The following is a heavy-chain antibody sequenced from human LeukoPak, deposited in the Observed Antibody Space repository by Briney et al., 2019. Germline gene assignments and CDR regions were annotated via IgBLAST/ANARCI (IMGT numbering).Heavy chain of an antibody. CDR2: ISVYNGNT. CDR3: ARAHYYGSGSPYFDY. D-gene: IGHD3-10*01. CDR1: GYSFIGYY. Sequence: ASVKVSCKASGYSFIGYYMHWVRQAPGQGLEWMGWISVYNGNTNYAQKLQGRVTMTTDTSTSTAYMELRSLRSGDTAVYYCARAHYYGSGSPYFDYWGQGTMVTVSS. V-gene: IGHV1-18*04. J-gene: IGHJ4*02.